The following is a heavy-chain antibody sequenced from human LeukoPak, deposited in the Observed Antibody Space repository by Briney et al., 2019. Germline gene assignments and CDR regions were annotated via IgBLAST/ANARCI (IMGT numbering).Heavy chain of an antibody. CDR1: GGTFSSYA. Sequence: SVKVSCKASGGTFSSYAISWVRQAPGQGLGWMGRIIPILGIANYAQKFQGRVTITADKSTSTAYMELGSLRSEDTAVYYCVRDAHYGDYLYYFDYWGQGTLVTVSS. CDR2: IIPILGIA. V-gene: IGHV1-69*04. J-gene: IGHJ4*02. CDR3: VRDAHYGDYLYYFDY. D-gene: IGHD4-17*01.